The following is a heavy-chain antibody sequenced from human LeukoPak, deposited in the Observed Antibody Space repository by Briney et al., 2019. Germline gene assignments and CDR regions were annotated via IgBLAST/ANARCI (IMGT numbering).Heavy chain of an antibody. CDR3: ALYSSGWSDDSFDI. D-gene: IGHD6-13*01. V-gene: IGHV4-59*01. J-gene: IGHJ3*02. CDR2: IYYSGST. Sequence: SETLSLTCTVSGGSMTAYYWSWIRQPPGKGLEWIGYIYYSGSTNYNPSLKSRVTMSIDTSKNHFSLNLNSVTAADTAIYYCALYSSGWSDDSFDIWGQGTMVTVSS. CDR1: GGSMTAYY.